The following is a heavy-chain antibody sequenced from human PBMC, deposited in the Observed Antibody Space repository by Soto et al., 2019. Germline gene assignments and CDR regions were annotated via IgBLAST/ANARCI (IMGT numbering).Heavy chain of an antibody. CDR3: ARQVVTMVRGVINYYYYGMDV. CDR2: IYYSGST. Sequence: PSETLSLTCTVSGGSISSYYWSWIRQPPGKGLEWIGYIYYSGSTNYNPSLKSRVTISVDTSKNQFSLKLSSVTAADTAVYYCARQVVTMVRGVINYYYYGMDVWGQGTTVTVSS. J-gene: IGHJ6*02. D-gene: IGHD3-10*01. CDR1: GGSISSYY. V-gene: IGHV4-59*08.